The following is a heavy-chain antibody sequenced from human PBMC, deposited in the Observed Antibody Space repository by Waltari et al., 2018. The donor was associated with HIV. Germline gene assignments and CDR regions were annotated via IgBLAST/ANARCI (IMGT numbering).Heavy chain of an antibody. CDR1: GGSISRHS. J-gene: IGHJ6*02. Sequence: QVQVQESGPGLVKPSETLSRTCTVSGGSISRHSWSRIRQTPGKGLEWIGYFFYDGRTDYNPSLKSRVTLAVDTSKNQFSLNLRSVTTADTAVYYCARGLVPIDFNGMDVWGQGTMVTVSS. CDR2: FFYDGRT. V-gene: IGHV4-59*11. CDR3: ARGLVPIDFNGMDV. D-gene: IGHD3-16*01.